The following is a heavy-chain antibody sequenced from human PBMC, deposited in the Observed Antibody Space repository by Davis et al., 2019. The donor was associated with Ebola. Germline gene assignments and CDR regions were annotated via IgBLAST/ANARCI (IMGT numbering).Heavy chain of an antibody. V-gene: IGHV4-61*01. Sequence: MPSETLSLTCTVSGGSVSSGYYYWSWVRQPPGKGLEWIGYIYYSGSTNYNPSLKSRVTISVDTSKNQFSLKLSSVTAADTAVYYCASLDYYDSSGLDYWGQGTLVTVSS. CDR3: ASLDYYDSSGLDY. CDR1: GGSVSSGYYY. J-gene: IGHJ4*02. D-gene: IGHD3-22*01. CDR2: IYYSGST.